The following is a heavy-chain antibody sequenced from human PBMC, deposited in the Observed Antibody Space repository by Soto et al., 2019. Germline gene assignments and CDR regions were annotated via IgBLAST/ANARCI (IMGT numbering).Heavy chain of an antibody. V-gene: IGHV3-23*01. CDR1: GNSVSSYA. CDR3: AKKGVTIRGQPTDY. Sequence: GGYLRLYCAASGNSVSSYAMSRVRQAPGKGLEWVSAISGSGGSTNYADSVKGRFTISRDNSKNTLYLQMNSLRAEDTAVYYCAKKGVTIRGQPTDYWGQGTLVTVSS. CDR2: ISGSGGST. D-gene: IGHD4-4*01. J-gene: IGHJ4*02.